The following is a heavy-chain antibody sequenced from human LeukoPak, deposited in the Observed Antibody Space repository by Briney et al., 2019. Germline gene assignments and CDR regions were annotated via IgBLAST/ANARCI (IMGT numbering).Heavy chain of an antibody. Sequence: VASVKDSCKASGYTFTNYGISWGRQAPGQGLEWMGWISAYNGKTDYAQAFQGRVTATTDTSTSTGCMELRSLRSADTAVYFCARDRSTHDYWGQGTLVTVSS. CDR1: GYTFTNYG. D-gene: IGHD5/OR15-5a*01. J-gene: IGHJ4*02. V-gene: IGHV1-18*01. CDR2: ISAYNGKT. CDR3: ARDRSTHDY.